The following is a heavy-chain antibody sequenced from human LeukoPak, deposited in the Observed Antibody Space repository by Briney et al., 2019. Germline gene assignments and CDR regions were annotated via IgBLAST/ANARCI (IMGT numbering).Heavy chain of an antibody. CDR1: GFTFSSYG. J-gene: IGHJ4*02. Sequence: GGTLRLSCAASGFTFSSYGMSWVRQAPRKGLEWVSAMSGSGGSTYYADSVKGRFTISRDNSKNTLYLQMNSLRAEDTAAYYCAKGYYFDILSGYSSLDSWGQGTLVTVSS. D-gene: IGHD3-9*01. V-gene: IGHV3-23*01. CDR3: AKGYYFDILSGYSSLDS. CDR2: MSGSGGST.